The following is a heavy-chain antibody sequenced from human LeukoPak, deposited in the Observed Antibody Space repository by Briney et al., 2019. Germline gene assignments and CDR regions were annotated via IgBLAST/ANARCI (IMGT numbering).Heavy chain of an antibody. J-gene: IGHJ4*02. Sequence: GGSLRLSCAASGFTFSSYGMHWVRQAPGKGLEWVAFIRYDGSNKYYADSVKGRFTISRDNSKNTLYLQMNSLRAEDTAVYYCANHDFWRGYVFDYWGQGTLVTVSS. CDR3: ANHDFWRGYVFDY. D-gene: IGHD3-3*01. CDR1: GFTFSSYG. CDR2: IRYDGSNK. V-gene: IGHV3-30*02.